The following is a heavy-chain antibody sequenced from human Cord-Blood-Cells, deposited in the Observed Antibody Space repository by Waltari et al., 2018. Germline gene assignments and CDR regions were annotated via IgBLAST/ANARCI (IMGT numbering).Heavy chain of an antibody. CDR2: ISSSSSYI. J-gene: IGHJ4*02. CDR1: GFTSSSYS. CDR3: ARDRIRVGATPFDY. Sequence: EVQLVESGGGLVKPGGSLRLSCAASGFTSSSYSMNWVRQAPGKGLEWVSSISSSSSYIYYADSVKGRFTISRDNAKNSLYLQMNSLRAEDTAVYYCARDRIRVGATPFDYWGQGTLVTVSS. V-gene: IGHV3-21*01. D-gene: IGHD1-26*01.